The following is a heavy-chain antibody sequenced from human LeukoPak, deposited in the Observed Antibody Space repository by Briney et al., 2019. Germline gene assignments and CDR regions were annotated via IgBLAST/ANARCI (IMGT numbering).Heavy chain of an antibody. D-gene: IGHD6-19*01. V-gene: IGHV3-33*01. J-gene: IGHJ5*02. CDR3: ARDMGASSSGSLDP. CDR1: GFTFSSYG. CDR2: IWYDGSNK. Sequence: GGSLRLSCAASGFTFSSYGMHWVRQAPGKGLEWVAVIWYDGSNKYYADSVKGRFTISRDNSKNTLYLQMNSLRAEDTAVYYCARDMGASSSGSLDPWGQGTLVTVSS.